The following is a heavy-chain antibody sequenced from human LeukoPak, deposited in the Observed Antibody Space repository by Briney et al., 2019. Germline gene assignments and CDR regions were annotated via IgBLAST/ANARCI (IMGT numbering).Heavy chain of an antibody. J-gene: IGHJ4*02. D-gene: IGHD5-12*01. Sequence: GGSLRLSCAASGLKFNRDAMSWVRQAPGKGLEWGAVISYDGSNKYHADSVKGRFTISRDNSKSTVYLQMNSLRPEDTAVYYCAKGPVGYPDYWGQGTLVTVSS. CDR2: ISYDGSNK. CDR1: GLKFNRDA. V-gene: IGHV3-30*18. CDR3: AKGPVGYPDY.